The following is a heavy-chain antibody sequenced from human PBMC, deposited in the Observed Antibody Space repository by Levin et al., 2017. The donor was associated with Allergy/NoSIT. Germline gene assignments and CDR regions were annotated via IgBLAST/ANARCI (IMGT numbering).Heavy chain of an antibody. Sequence: HPGESLKISCTGSGFTFGDYAMSWVRQAPGKGLEWVGFIRNKAHGGTTEYAASVKGRLTISRDDSKSIAYLQMNSLKTEDTAVYFCARGGPPNYDYNWGSYRDGYVDCWGQGNLVTVSS. J-gene: IGHJ4*02. CDR2: IRNKAHGGTT. V-gene: IGHV3-49*04. CDR3: ARGGPPNYDYNWGSYRDGYVDC. CDR1: GFTFGDYA. D-gene: IGHD3-16*02.